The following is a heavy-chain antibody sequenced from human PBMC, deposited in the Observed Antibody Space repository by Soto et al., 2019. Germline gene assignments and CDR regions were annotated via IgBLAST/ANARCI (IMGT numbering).Heavy chain of an antibody. CDR1: GFTFSTHT. Sequence: ESGGGLVPPGGSLRLSCAASGFTFSTHTMNWVRQAPGKGLEWLSYISSISTAVYYADSVRGRFTISRDNAKNSLYLQMNSLRAEDTAVYYCARWSYDTSGYYRGALDYWGQGTLVTVSS. V-gene: IGHV3-48*01. CDR3: ARWSYDTSGYYRGALDY. J-gene: IGHJ4*02. D-gene: IGHD3-22*01. CDR2: ISSISTAV.